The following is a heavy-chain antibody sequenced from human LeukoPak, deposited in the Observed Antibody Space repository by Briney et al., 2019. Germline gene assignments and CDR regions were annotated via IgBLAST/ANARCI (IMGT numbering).Heavy chain of an antibody. D-gene: IGHD2-15*01. Sequence: SETLSVTCTVSGGSISRINWSWIRQPPGKGLEWIGYIPYSGSTNYNRSLKSRVIMSVDTSKNQFYLTRSSVTAAEAAVYSCARGARWSDYWGQGTLVTVSS. J-gene: IGHJ4*02. V-gene: IGHV4-59*01. CDR2: IPYSGST. CDR1: GGSISRIN. CDR3: ARGARWSDY.